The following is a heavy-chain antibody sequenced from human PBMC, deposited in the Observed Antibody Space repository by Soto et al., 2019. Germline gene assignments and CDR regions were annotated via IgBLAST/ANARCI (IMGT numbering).Heavy chain of an antibody. D-gene: IGHD6-19*01. CDR2: ISSSSSYI. CDR3: ARVMAAAVDGSGYFDY. CDR1: GFTFSSYS. V-gene: IGHV3-21*01. J-gene: IGHJ4*02. Sequence: EVQLVESGGGLVKPGGSLRLSCAASGFTFSSYSMNWVRQAPGKGLEWVSSISSSSSYIYYADSVKGRFTISRDNAKNSLYLQMNSLRDEDTAVYYCARVMAAAVDGSGYFDYWGQGTLVTVSS.